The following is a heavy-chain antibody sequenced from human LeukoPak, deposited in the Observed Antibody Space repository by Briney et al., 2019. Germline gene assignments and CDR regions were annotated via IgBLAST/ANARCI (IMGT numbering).Heavy chain of an antibody. D-gene: IGHD1-26*01. CDR1: GFTFSSYS. CDR3: ARDRPVGAVDY. CDR2: ISSSSSYI. Sequence: GGSLRLSCAASGFTFSSYSMNWVRQAPGKGLEWVSSISSSSSYIYYADSVKGRFTISRDNAKNSLYLQMSSLRADDTAVYYCARDRPVGAVDYWGQGTLVTVSS. J-gene: IGHJ4*02. V-gene: IGHV3-21*01.